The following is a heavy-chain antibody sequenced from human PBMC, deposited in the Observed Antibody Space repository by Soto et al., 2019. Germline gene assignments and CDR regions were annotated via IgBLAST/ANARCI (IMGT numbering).Heavy chain of an antibody. J-gene: IGHJ3*02. D-gene: IGHD2-15*01. CDR3: ATGQEVRMADI. Sequence: QVQLLESGGGLVRPGGSLRLSCTASKFTVSAYYMAWIRQAPGKGLDWISYISGDSTDRNYADSVKGRFTISRDNAKKSLYLQMSSLTVEDTAVYFCATGQEVRMADIWGQGTMVTVSS. CDR2: ISGDSTDR. V-gene: IGHV3-11*03. CDR1: KFTVSAYY.